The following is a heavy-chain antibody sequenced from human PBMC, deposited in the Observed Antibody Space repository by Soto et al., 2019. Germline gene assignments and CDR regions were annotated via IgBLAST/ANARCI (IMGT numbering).Heavy chain of an antibody. J-gene: IGHJ4*02. V-gene: IGHV3-48*03. Sequence: QPGGSLRLSCAASGFSFNTYEMNWVRQAPGKGLEWVSYISTSGSTIYYADSVKGRFTISRDNGKNSLYLQMNSLRAEDTAVYYCAYGGSCDYWGQGTQVTVSS. CDR2: ISTSGSTI. D-gene: IGHD1-26*01. CDR1: GFSFNTYE. CDR3: AYGGSCDY.